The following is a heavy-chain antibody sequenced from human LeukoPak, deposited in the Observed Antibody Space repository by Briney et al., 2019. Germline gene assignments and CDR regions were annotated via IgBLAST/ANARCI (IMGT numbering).Heavy chain of an antibody. V-gene: IGHV4-61*05. Sequence: SETLSLTCSVSGDSIRNSNHYWGWVRQPPGKGLEWIGYIYYSGSTNYNPSLKSRVTMSVDTSKNQFSLNLSSMTAADTAVYYCARLLAGCPGGRCRAHFDYWGQGTLVTVSS. CDR1: GDSIRNSNHY. CDR2: IYYSGST. CDR3: ARLLAGCPGGRCRAHFDY. J-gene: IGHJ4*02. D-gene: IGHD2-15*01.